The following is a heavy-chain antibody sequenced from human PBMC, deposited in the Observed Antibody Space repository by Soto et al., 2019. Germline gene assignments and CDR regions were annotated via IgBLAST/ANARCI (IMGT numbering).Heavy chain of an antibody. CDR3: AKDRGYCRGGSCYYYYYGMDV. V-gene: IGHV3-30*18. J-gene: IGHJ6*02. CDR2: ISYDGSNK. CDR1: GFTFSSYG. D-gene: IGHD2-15*01. Sequence: PGGSLRLSCAASGFTFSSYGMHWVRQAPGKGLEWVAVISYDGSNKYYADSVKGRFTISRDNSKNTLYLQMNSLRAEDTAVYYCAKDRGYCRGGSCYYYYYGMDVWGQGTTVTVSS.